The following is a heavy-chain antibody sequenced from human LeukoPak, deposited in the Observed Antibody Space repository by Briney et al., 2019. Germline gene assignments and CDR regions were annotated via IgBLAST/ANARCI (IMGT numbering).Heavy chain of an antibody. J-gene: IGHJ2*01. D-gene: IGHD4-17*01. CDR1: GFTFSSYA. CDR3: ARGSDYGDYGTYWYFDL. Sequence: GRSLRLSCAASGFTFSSYAMHWVRQAPGKGLEWVAVISYDGSNKYYADSVKGRFTIPRDNSKNTLYLQMNSLRAEDTAVYYCARGSDYGDYGTYWYFDLWGRGTLVTVSS. CDR2: ISYDGSNK. V-gene: IGHV3-30*14.